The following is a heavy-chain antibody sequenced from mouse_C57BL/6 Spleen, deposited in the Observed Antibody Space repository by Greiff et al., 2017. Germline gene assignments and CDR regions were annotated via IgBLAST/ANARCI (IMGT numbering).Heavy chain of an antibody. J-gene: IGHJ2*01. D-gene: IGHD1-1*01. CDR1: GYTFTSYD. CDR3: AREATVVATDFDY. CDR2: IYPRDGST. V-gene: IGHV1-85*01. Sequence: QVHVKQSGPDLVKPGASVKLSCKASGYTFTSYDINWVKQRPGQGLEWIGWIYPRDGSTKYNEKFKGKATFTVDTSSSTAYMELHSLTSEDSAVYFCAREATVVATDFDYWGQGTTLTVSS.